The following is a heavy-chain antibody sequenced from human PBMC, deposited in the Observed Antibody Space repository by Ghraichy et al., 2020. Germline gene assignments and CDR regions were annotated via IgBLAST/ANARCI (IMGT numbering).Heavy chain of an antibody. J-gene: IGHJ4*02. CDR2: ISSSSRNM. CDR3: SRDGVRNGGYEYFDY. Sequence: LSLTCAASGFTFSWFSMNWVRQAPGKGLEWVSSISSSSRNMFYADSVKGRFIISRDDAKNSLYLQMNSLRAEDTAVYYCSRDGVRNGGYEYFDYWGQGTLVTVSS. CDR1: GFTFSWFS. V-gene: IGHV3-21*01. D-gene: IGHD5-12*01.